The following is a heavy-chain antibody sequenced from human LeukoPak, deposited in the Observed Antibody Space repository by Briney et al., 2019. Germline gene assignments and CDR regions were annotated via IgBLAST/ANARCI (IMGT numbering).Heavy chain of an antibody. D-gene: IGHD3-3*01. CDR1: GYTFTGYG. CDR2: ISAYNGNT. CDR3: ASGLGYDFWTPMDY. Sequence: GASVKVSCRASGYTFTGYGISWVRQAPGQGLEWMGWISAYNGNTNYAQKLQGRVTMTTDTSTSTAYMELRSLRSDDTAVYYCASGLGYDFWTPMDYWGQGTLVTVSS. V-gene: IGHV1-18*01. J-gene: IGHJ4*02.